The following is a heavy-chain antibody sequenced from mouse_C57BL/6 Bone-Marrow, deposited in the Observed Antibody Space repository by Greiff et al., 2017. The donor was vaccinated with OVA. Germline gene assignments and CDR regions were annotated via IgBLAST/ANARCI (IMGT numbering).Heavy chain of an antibody. J-gene: IGHJ2*01. CDR3: ARHFYYSNYGFDY. CDR2: ISSGGSYT. D-gene: IGHD2-5*01. CDR1: GFTFSSYG. V-gene: IGHV5-6*01. Sequence: VQGVESGGDLVKPGGSLKLSCAASGFTFSSYGMSWVRQTPDKRLEWVATISSGGSYTYYPDSVKGRFTISRDNAKNTLYLQMSSLKSEDTAMYYCARHFYYSNYGFDYWGQGTTLTVSS.